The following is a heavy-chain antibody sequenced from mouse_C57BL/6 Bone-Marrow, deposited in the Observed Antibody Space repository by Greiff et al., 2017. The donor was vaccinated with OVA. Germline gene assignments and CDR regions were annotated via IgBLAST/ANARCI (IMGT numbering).Heavy chain of an antibody. J-gene: IGHJ2*01. CDR3: AKIGDCDYYY. CDR1: GFTFSDYG. Sequence: EVQLVESGGGLVKPGGSLKLSCAASGFTFSDYGMHWVRQAPEKGLEWVAYISSGSSTFYYAYTVKGRFTISSDNAKNTLFLKRTSLKAKDTAMDYCAKIGDCDYYYWGRGTALTVAA. CDR2: ISSGSSTF. D-gene: IGHD2-4*01. V-gene: IGHV5-17*01.